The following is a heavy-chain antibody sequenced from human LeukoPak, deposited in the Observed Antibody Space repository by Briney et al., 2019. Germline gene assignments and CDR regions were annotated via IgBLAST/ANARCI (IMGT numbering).Heavy chain of an antibody. CDR2: ISYDGCNK. CDR3: SRDMAPAMDV. J-gene: IGHJ6*04. Sequence: GRSLRLSCAASGFTFSTYAMHWVRQAPGKGLEWVAVISYDGCNKYYADSVKGRFTISRDISKNTLYLQMNSLRAEDTAMYYCSRDMAPAMDVWGKGTTVTVSS. V-gene: IGHV3-30*04. D-gene: IGHD3-10*01. CDR1: GFTFSTYA.